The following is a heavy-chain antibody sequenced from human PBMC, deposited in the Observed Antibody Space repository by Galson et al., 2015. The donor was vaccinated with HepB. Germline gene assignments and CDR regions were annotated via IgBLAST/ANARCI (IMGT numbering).Heavy chain of an antibody. V-gene: IGHV1-24*01. CDR3: ATTINYDILTGYLDP. J-gene: IGHJ5*02. CDR1: GYTPTELS. Sequence: SVKVSCKVSGYTPTELSMHWVRQAPGKGLEWMGGFDPEDGETIYAQKFQGRVTMTEDTSTDTAYMELSSLRSEDTAVYYCATTINYDILTGYLDPWGQGTLVTVSS. D-gene: IGHD3-9*01. CDR2: FDPEDGET.